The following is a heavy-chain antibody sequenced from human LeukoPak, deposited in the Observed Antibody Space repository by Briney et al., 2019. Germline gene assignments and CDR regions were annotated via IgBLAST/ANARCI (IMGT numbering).Heavy chain of an antibody. CDR1: GGSISSYY. J-gene: IGHJ4*02. Sequence: SETLSLTCSVSGGSISSYYWSWIRQPPGKGLEWIGYIYYSGSTNYNPSLKSRVTISVDTSKNQFSLKLSSVTAADTAVYYCARRAFSSGYYYFDYWGQGTLVTVSS. V-gene: IGHV4-59*08. D-gene: IGHD3-22*01. CDR3: ARRAFSSGYYYFDY. CDR2: IYYSGST.